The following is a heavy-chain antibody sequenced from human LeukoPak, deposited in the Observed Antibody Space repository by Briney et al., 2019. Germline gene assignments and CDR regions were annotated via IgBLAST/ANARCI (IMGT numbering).Heavy chain of an antibody. CDR2: FNPNSGGT. CDR1: GYTYTAYY. CDR3: AREYYFDNSGYYGVGDY. D-gene: IGHD3-22*01. J-gene: IGHJ4*02. Sequence: ASVKVSCKASGYTYTAYYIHWVRQAPGQGLEWMGCFNPNSGGTNYAQEFQGRVTMTRDTSISTAYMELSRLRSDDTAVYYCAREYYFDNSGYYGVGDYWGQGTLVTVSS. V-gene: IGHV1-2*02.